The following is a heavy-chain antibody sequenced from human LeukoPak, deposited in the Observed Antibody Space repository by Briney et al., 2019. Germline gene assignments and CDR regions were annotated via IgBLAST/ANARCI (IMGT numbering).Heavy chain of an antibody. Sequence: SETLSLTCTVSGGSISSYYWSWIRQPPGKGLEWIGYIYYSGSTNYNPSLKSRVTISVDTSKNQFSLKLSSVTAADTAVYYCARGGLLGFDYWGQGTLVTVSS. CDR2: IYYSGST. J-gene: IGHJ4*02. CDR1: GGSISSYY. D-gene: IGHD2-15*01. CDR3: ARGGLLGFDY. V-gene: IGHV4-59*12.